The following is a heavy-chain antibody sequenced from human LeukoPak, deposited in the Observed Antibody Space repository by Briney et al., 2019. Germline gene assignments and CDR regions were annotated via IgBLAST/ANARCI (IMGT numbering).Heavy chain of an antibody. Sequence: PSETLSLTCTVSGGSISSYYWSWIRQPPGKGLEWIGYIYYSGSTNCNPSLKSRVTISVGTSKNQFSLKLSSVTAADTAVYYCARTGQWLATNWFDPWGQGTLVTVSS. D-gene: IGHD6-19*01. CDR3: ARTGQWLATNWFDP. J-gene: IGHJ5*02. CDR1: GGSISSYY. CDR2: IYYSGST. V-gene: IGHV4-59*01.